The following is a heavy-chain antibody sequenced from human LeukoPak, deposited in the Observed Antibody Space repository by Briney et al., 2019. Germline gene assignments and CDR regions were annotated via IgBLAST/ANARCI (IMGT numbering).Heavy chain of an antibody. CDR1: GGSFSGYY. V-gene: IGHV4-34*01. CDR2: INHSGST. D-gene: IGHD1-1*01. J-gene: IGHJ6*03. Sequence: PSETLSLTCAVYGGSFSGYYWSWIRQPPGKGLEWIGEINHSGSTNYNPSLKSRVTISVDTSKNRFSLKLSSVTAADTAVYYCARNWNYYMDVWGKGTTVTVSS. CDR3: ARNWNYYMDV.